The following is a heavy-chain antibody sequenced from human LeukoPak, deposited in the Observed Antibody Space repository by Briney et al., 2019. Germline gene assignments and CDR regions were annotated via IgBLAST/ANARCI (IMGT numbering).Heavy chain of an antibody. D-gene: IGHD2-8*01. V-gene: IGHV3-66*01. CDR2: IYSGGST. CDR1: GFTVSSNY. Sequence: GGSLRLSCAASGFTVSSNYMSWVRHTPGKGLEWVSLIYSGGSTYCADSVKGRFTISRDNSKSTLYLQMNSLRAEDTAVYYCAGRDNGYYYGMDVWGQGTTVTVSS. CDR3: AGRDNGYYYGMDV. J-gene: IGHJ6*02.